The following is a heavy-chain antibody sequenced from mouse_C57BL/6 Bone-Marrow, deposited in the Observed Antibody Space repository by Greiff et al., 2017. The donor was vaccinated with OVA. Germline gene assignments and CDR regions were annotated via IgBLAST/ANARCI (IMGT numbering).Heavy chain of an antibody. CDR1: GFTFSSYA. CDR3: GRDGLQLYAMDY. CDR2: ISDGGSYT. V-gene: IGHV5-4*01. J-gene: IGHJ4*01. D-gene: IGHD2-2*01. Sequence: EVKLQESGGGLVKPGGSLKLSCAASGFTFSSYAMSWVRQTPEKRLEWVATISDGGSYTYYPDNVKGRFTISRDNAKNNLYLQMSHLKSEDTAMYYCGRDGLQLYAMDYWGQGTSVTVSS.